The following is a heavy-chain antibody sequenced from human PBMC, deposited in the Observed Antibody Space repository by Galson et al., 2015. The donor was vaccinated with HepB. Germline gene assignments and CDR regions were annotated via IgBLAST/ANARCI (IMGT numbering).Heavy chain of an antibody. V-gene: IGHV1-24*01. D-gene: IGHD3-10*01. J-gene: IGHJ3*02. CDR1: GYTLTELS. CDR2: FDPEDGET. Sequence: SVKVSCKVSGYTLTELSMHWVRQAPGKGLEWMGGFDPEDGETIYAQKFQGRVTMTEDTSTDTAYMELSSLRSEDTAVYYCAGPPLWFGESLVIPSDAFDIWGPGTMVTVSS. CDR3: AGPPLWFGESLVIPSDAFDI.